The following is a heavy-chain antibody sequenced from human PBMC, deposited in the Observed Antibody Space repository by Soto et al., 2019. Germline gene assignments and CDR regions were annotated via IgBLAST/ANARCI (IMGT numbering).Heavy chain of an antibody. J-gene: IGHJ4*02. CDR2: VYHTGRT. CDR1: GGSFKSGNYS. V-gene: IGHV4-61*01. D-gene: IGHD3-3*01. CDR3: ARDFAYFDY. Sequence: PXETLSLTCTVSGGSFKSGNYSWSWIRQPPGKGLEWIGYVYHTGRTSYNPSLKSRVSISMDTSKNQFSLNLDSVTAADTAVYFCARDFAYFDYWGQGTTVTVSS.